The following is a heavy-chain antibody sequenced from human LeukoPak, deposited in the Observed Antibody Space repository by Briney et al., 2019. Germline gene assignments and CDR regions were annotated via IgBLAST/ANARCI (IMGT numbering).Heavy chain of an antibody. D-gene: IGHD2-15*01. Sequence: PGGSLRLSCAASGFTFSGYYMSCIRQAPGKGLEWGSYISSSGSTIYYADSVKGRFTISRDNAKNSLYLQMNSLGAEDTAVYYCARSLGRYCSGGPCYYFDYWGQGTLVTVSS. J-gene: IGHJ4*02. CDR3: ARSLGRYCSGGPCYYFDY. CDR2: ISSSGSTI. CDR1: GFTFSGYY. V-gene: IGHV3-11*04.